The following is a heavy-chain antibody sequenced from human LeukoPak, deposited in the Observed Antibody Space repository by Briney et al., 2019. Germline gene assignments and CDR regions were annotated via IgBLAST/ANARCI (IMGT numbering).Heavy chain of an antibody. CDR1: GFTVSSKY. D-gene: IGHD3-10*01. Sequence: GGSVSLLCAVSGFTVSSKYMRWARQAPGKGLEWVSVIYSGGSTYYADSLKGRFTISRDNSKNTLFLQMNSLRAEDTAGYSCARCGILWFGEDSTNGAFDIWGQGTMVTVSS. CDR3: ARCGILWFGEDSTNGAFDI. CDR2: IYSGGST. J-gene: IGHJ3*02. V-gene: IGHV3-66*01.